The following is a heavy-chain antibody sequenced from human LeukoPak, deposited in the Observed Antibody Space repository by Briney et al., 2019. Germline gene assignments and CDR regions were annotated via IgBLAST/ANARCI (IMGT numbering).Heavy chain of an antibody. CDR2: ISWNSHKI. D-gene: IGHD3-9*01. J-gene: IGHJ4*02. CDR3: AKSPGYFDHFDF. V-gene: IGHV3-9*01. Sequence: GGXLRLSCXXSXXTFDAFAXHWVRHAPGKGLEWLSGISWNSHKIGYADSVKGRFTISRDNAKNSLYLLMNSLRAEDTALYYCAKSPGYFDHFDFWGQGTLVTVSS. CDR1: XXTFDAFA.